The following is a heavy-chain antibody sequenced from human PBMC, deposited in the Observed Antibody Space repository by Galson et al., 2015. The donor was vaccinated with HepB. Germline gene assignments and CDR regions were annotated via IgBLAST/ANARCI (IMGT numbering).Heavy chain of an antibody. D-gene: IGHD3-10*01. V-gene: IGHV3-30*04. CDR3: ARTPQYGPGGYSNVWFDP. CDR2: ISYDGSNK. J-gene: IGHJ5*02. CDR1: GFTFSSYA. Sequence: SLRLSCAASGFTFSSYAMHWVRQAPGKGLEWVAVISYDGSNKYYADSVKGRFTISRDNSKNTLYLQMNSLKAEDTAIYHCARTPQYGPGGYSNVWFDPWGQGTLVTVSS.